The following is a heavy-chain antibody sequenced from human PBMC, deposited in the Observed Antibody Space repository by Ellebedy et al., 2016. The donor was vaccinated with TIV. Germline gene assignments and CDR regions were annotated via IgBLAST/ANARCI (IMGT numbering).Heavy chain of an antibody. CDR3: ARGRTTGI. D-gene: IGHD1-14*01. V-gene: IGHV3-74*01. CDR2: INSDGSST. CDR1: GFTFSSNW. J-gene: IGHJ4*02. Sequence: GESLKISCAASGFTFSSNWMHWVRQAPGKGLVWVSRINSDGSSTTYADSVKGRFTISRDNAKNTLYLQMNSLRAEDTAVYYCARGRTTGIWGQGTLVTVSS.